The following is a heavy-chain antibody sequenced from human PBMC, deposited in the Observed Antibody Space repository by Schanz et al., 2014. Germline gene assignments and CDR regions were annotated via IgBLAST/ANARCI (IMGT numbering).Heavy chain of an antibody. CDR3: ARLGSPHCATSDCHHDWFGP. J-gene: IGHJ5*02. Sequence: QVQLQESGPGVVKPSETLSLTCTVSGGSISTYYWSWIRQSPGKGLEWIGYIYYTGTTNYNPSLKSRVTIPVATSKTKFSLRLSPVTAADTAVYYCARLGSPHCATSDCHHDWFGPWGQGTLVTVSS. V-gene: IGHV4-59*08. CDR1: GGSISTYY. D-gene: IGHD1-26*01. CDR2: IYYTGTT.